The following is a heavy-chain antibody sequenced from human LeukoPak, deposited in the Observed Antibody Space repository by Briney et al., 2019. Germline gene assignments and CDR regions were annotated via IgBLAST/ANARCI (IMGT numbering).Heavy chain of an antibody. CDR2: IYWNDDK. J-gene: IGHJ4*02. V-gene: IGHV2-5*01. CDR3: AHILPYSGYLLPFDD. D-gene: IGHD5-12*01. CDR1: GFSLSTSGVG. Sequence: SGPTLVKPTQTLTLSCTFSGFSLSTSGVGVGWIRQPPGKALEWLALIYWNDDKRYSPSLKSRLTITKDTSKNQVVLTMTNMDPVDTATYYCAHILPYSGYLLPFDDWGQGTLVTVSS.